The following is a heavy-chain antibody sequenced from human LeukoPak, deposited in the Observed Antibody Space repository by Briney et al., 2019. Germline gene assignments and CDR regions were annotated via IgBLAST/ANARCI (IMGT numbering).Heavy chain of an antibody. Sequence: LGGSLRLSCAASGFTFSSYGMHWVRQAPGKGLEWVAVIWYDGSNKYYADSVKGRFTISRDNSKNTLYLQMNSLRAEDTAVYYCARDASDYGDYVTTWGQGTLVTVSS. CDR3: ARDASDYGDYVTT. D-gene: IGHD4-17*01. CDR1: GFTFSSYG. V-gene: IGHV3-33*01. J-gene: IGHJ5*02. CDR2: IWYDGSNK.